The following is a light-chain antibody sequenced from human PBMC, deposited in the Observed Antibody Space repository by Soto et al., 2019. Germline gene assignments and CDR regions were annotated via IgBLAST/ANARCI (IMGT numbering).Light chain of an antibody. CDR2: AAS. J-gene: IGKJ1*01. Sequence: DIQMTQSPSSLSASVGDRVTITCRASQSISSYLNWYQQKPGKAPKLLIYAASSVQSGVPSRFSGSGSGTDFTLTIISLQPEDVATYYCQQSYSTPQGAFGQGTKVEIK. CDR3: QQSYSTPQGA. CDR1: QSISSY. V-gene: IGKV1-39*01.